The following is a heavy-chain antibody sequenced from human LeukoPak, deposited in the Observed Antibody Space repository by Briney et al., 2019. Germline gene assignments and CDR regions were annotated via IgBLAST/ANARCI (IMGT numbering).Heavy chain of an antibody. CDR2: INHSGST. Sequence: PSETLSLTCAVYGGSFSGYYWSWIRQPPGKGLEWIGEINHSGSTNYNPSLKSRATISVDTSKNQFSLKLSSVTAADTAVYYCARDYYYDSSDPSAIWGQGTMVTVSS. J-gene: IGHJ3*02. D-gene: IGHD3-22*01. V-gene: IGHV4-34*01. CDR3: ARDYYYDSSDPSAI. CDR1: GGSFSGYY.